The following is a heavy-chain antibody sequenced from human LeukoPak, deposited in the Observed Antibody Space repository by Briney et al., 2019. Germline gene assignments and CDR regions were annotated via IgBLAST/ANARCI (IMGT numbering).Heavy chain of an antibody. CDR2: FDPEDGET. CDR1: GYTLTELS. Sequence: ASVKVSCKVSGYTLTELSTHWVRQAPGKGLEWMGGFDPEDGETIYAQKFQGRVTMTEDTSTDTAYMELSSLRSEDTAVYYCATTYYYGSRTPFDYWGQGTLVTVSS. V-gene: IGHV1-24*01. D-gene: IGHD3-10*01. J-gene: IGHJ4*02. CDR3: ATTYYYGSRTPFDY.